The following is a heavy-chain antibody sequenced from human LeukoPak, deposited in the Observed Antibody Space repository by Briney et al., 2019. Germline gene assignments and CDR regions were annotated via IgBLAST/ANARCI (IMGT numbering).Heavy chain of an antibody. CDR3: ARGSGREVAFDI. D-gene: IGHD1-26*01. CDR1: DGSISRYY. V-gene: IGHV4-59*13. J-gene: IGHJ3*02. CDR2: ISYSGVT. Sequence: SETLSLTCTVSDGSISRYYWSWIRQPPGQGLEWIGYISYSGVTNYNPSLKSRVTISIDTSKNHFSLKLSSVTAADTAVYYCARGSGREVAFDIWGQGTMVTVSS.